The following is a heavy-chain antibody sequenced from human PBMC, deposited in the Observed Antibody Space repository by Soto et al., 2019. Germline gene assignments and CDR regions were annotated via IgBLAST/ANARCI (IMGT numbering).Heavy chain of an antibody. CDR3: AREEVMVRGVIVYYYYYGMDV. CDR1: GFTFSSYW. D-gene: IGHD3-10*01. V-gene: IGHV3-74*01. J-gene: IGHJ6*02. CDR2: INSDGSST. Sequence: GGSLRLSCAASGFTFSSYWMHWVRQAPGKGLVWVSRINSDGSSTSYADSVKGRFTISRDNAKNTLYLQMNSLRAEDTAVYYCAREEVMVRGVIVYYYYYGMDVWGQGTTVTVSS.